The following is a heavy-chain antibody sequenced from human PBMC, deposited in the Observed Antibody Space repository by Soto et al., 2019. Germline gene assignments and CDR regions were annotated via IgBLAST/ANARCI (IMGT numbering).Heavy chain of an antibody. V-gene: IGHV3-9*01. CDR3: VTPNSDSISEAFNL. Sequence: EVQLVESGGGLVQPGRSLRLSCVDSGFTFEDSVMHCVRQAPGKGLEWVSGISYNSRVIDYADSVKGRFTISRDNAENSLYLQMNSLTAEDTALYYCVTPNSDSISEAFNLWGQGTRVTVSS. D-gene: IGHD1-26*01. CDR2: ISYNSRVI. J-gene: IGHJ3*01. CDR1: GFTFEDSV.